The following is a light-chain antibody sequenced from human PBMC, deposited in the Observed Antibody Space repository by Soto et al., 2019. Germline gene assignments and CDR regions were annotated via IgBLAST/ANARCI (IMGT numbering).Light chain of an antibody. CDR2: GAS. J-gene: IGKJ1*01. CDR3: QQYGSSPRT. CDR1: QSVTSNY. V-gene: IGKV3-20*01. Sequence: EIVVTQSPGTLSLSPGERATLSCRASQSVTSNYLAWYQQKPGQAPRLLIYGASKRATGIPGRFSGSGSGTDFTLTIARLEPEDFAVYYCQQYGSSPRTFGQGTKVEIK.